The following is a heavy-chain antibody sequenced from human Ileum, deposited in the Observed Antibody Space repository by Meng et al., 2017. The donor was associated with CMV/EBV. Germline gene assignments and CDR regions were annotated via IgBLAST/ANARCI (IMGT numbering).Heavy chain of an antibody. CDR3: APNWFDP. CDR2: INSDGSST. V-gene: IGHV3-74*01. CDR1: GFTFSSNW. J-gene: IGHJ5*01. Sequence: GESLKISCAASGFTFSSNWMHSVRQAPGKGLVWVSRINSDGSSTNYADSVKGRFTISRDNAKNTLYLQMNSLRAEDAAVYYCAPNWFDPWGQGNLV.